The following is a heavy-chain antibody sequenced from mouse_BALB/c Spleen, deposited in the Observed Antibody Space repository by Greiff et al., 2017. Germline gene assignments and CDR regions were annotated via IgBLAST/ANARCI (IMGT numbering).Heavy chain of an antibody. CDR1: GYSITSDYA. D-gene: IGHD4-1*01. Sequence: VQLKESGPGLVKPSQSLSLTCTVTGYSITSDYAWNWIRQFPGNKLEWMGYISYSGSTSYNPSLKSRISITRDTSKNQFFLQLNSVTTEDTATYYCARSNWDDYAMDYWGQGTSVTVSS. V-gene: IGHV3-2*02. J-gene: IGHJ4*01. CDR2: ISYSGST. CDR3: ARSNWDDYAMDY.